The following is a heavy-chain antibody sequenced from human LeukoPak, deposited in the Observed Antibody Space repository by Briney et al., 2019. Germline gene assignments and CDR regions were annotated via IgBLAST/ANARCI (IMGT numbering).Heavy chain of an antibody. CDR1: GFTFDYYA. Sequence: GAPLSLSCAASGFTFDYYAMHGLRKAPGKVLELVSLISGDCGSTYYADSEKGLFTIARNNSKTSLYLQMNSLRTEDAALYYCAKESRSGYYYRWFDPWGQGTLVTVSS. D-gene: IGHD3-22*01. J-gene: IGHJ5*02. CDR2: ISGDCGST. CDR3: AKESRSGYYYRWFDP. V-gene: IGHV3-43*02.